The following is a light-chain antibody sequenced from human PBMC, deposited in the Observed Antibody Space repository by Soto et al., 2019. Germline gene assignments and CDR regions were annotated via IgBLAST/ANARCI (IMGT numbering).Light chain of an antibody. CDR3: SSYGASSTL. J-gene: IGLJ2*01. CDR1: TSDIGGYNY. Sequence: QSALTQPASVSGSPGQSITISCTGSTSDIGGYNYVSWYQQHPGKAPKLLIYDVSYRPSGISDRFSGSKSGNTASLTISGLQPEDDADYYCSSYGASSTLFGGGTKLTVL. V-gene: IGLV2-14*03. CDR2: DVS.